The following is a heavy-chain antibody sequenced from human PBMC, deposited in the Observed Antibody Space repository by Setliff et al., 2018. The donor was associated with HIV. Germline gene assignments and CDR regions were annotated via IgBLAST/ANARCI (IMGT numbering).Heavy chain of an antibody. Sequence: ASETLSLTCTVSGGSISSGTYYWSWIRQPAGKGLEWIGRIYTSGSTDYNPSLKSRVTLSIDTSNNQFSLKLTSVTAADTAVYYCARVYSRGWFFFDHWGQGILVTVSS. CDR2: IYTSGST. D-gene: IGHD6-13*01. CDR3: ARVYSRGWFFFDH. CDR1: GGSISSGTYY. J-gene: IGHJ4*02. V-gene: IGHV4-61*02.